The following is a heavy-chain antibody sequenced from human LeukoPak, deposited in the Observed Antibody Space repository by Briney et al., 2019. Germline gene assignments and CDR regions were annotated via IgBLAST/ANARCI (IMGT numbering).Heavy chain of an antibody. D-gene: IGHD1-26*01. CDR3: AKDSGRGSYLFDY. J-gene: IGHJ4*02. Sequence: GRSLRLSCAASRFTFTTYGMHWVRQAPGKGLEWVSYISSSTSTIYYADSVKGRFTISRDNAKNSLYLQMNSLRAEDTAVYYCAKDSGRGSYLFDYWGQGTLVTVSS. CDR1: RFTFTTYG. CDR2: ISSSTSTI. V-gene: IGHV3-48*01.